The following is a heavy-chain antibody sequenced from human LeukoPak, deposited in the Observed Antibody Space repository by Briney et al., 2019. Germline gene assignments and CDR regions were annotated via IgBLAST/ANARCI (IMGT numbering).Heavy chain of an antibody. CDR3: AKAAPLGLYDY. V-gene: IGHV3-9*01. D-gene: IGHD3-10*01. CDR2: ISWNSGSI. J-gene: IGHJ4*02. Sequence: GRSLRLSCAASGFTFDDYAMHWVRQAPGKGLEWVSGISWNSGSIVYADSVKGRFTISRDNAKTSLYLQMTSLRAEDTALYYCAKAAPLGLYDYWGQGTLVTVSS. CDR1: GFTFDDYA.